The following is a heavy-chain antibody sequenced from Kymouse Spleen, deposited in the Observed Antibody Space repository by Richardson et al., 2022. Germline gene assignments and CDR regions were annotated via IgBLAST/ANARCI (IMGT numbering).Heavy chain of an antibody. CDR2: ISYDGSNK. CDR1: GFTFSSYG. D-gene: IGHD1-7*01. V-gene: IGHV3-30*18. Sequence: QVQLVESGGGVVQPGRSLRLSCAASGFTFSSYGMHWVRQAPGKGLEWVAVISYDGSNKYYADSVKGRFTISRDNSKNTLYLQMNSLRAEDTAVYYCAKDGITGTTQDYWGQGTLVTVSS. CDR3: AKDGITGTTQDY. J-gene: IGHJ4*02.